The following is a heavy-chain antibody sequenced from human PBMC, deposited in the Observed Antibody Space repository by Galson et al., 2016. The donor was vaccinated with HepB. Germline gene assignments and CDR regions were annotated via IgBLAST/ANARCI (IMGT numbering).Heavy chain of an antibody. CDR3: ARDRPGSTGTLDY. CDR2: IKQDGSER. Sequence: SLRLSCAVSGFTFSSYWMTWVRQAPGKGLEWVANIKQDGSERYYVDSVRGRFTISRDNAKNSLHLQMNSLRLDDTAVYYCARDRPGSTGTLDYWGQGRLVTVSS. J-gene: IGHJ4*02. CDR1: GFTFSSYW. V-gene: IGHV3-7*03. D-gene: IGHD3-10*01.